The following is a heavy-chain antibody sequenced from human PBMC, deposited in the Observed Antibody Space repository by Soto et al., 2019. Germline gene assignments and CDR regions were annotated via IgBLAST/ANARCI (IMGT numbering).Heavy chain of an antibody. J-gene: IGHJ4*02. D-gene: IGHD6-19*01. V-gene: IGHV3-23*01. CDR2: ISGSGGST. CDR3: AKFPASDSSGWYPFDY. CDR1: GFTFISYA. Sequence: PWGSLSLSCAASGFTFISYAISWVRQAPGKGLEWVSAISGSGGSTYYADSVKGRFTISRDNSKNTLYLQMNSLRAEDTAVYYCAKFPASDSSGWYPFDYWGQGTLVTVSS.